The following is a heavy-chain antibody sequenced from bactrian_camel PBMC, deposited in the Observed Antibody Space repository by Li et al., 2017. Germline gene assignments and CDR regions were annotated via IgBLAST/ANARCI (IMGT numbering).Heavy chain of an antibody. J-gene: IGHJ6*01. CDR3: AARLACYEDDYRRSETFGY. D-gene: IGHD4*01. Sequence: VQLVESGGGLVQPGGSLTLSCEHSGSIDGTNCIGWFRQYPGKEREGVAAIVTLGGTTYYDDSVTGRFTISQDDRKRTLYLQMDKLKPEDTGMYYCAARLACYEDDYRRSETFGYWGQGTQVTVS. V-gene: IGHV3S1*01. CDR1: GSIDGTNC. CDR2: IVTLGGTT.